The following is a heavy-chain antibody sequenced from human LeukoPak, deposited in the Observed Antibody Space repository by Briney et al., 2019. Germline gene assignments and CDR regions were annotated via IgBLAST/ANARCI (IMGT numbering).Heavy chain of an antibody. J-gene: IGHJ4*02. CDR3: ARDLGGYVWWSYRYPFDY. D-gene: IGHD3-16*02. V-gene: IGHV3-21*01. Sequence: RGSLRLSCAASGFTFSSYSMNWVRQAPGKGLEWVSSISSSSSYIYYADSVKGRFTISRDNAKNSLYLQMNSLRAEDTAVYYCARDLGGYVWWSYRYPFDYWGQGTLVTVSS. CDR1: GFTFSSYS. CDR2: ISSSSSYI.